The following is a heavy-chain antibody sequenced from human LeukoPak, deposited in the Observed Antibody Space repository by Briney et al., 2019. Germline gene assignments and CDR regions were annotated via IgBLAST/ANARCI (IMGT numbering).Heavy chain of an antibody. CDR2: ISSSSSYI. CDR3: ARGEAGGFDY. V-gene: IGHV3-21*01. Sequence: GGSLTLSCAASGFTFSSYSMNWVRQAPGKGLEWVSSISSSSSYIYYADSVKGRFTISRDNAKNSLYLQMNSLRAEDTAVYYCARGEAGGFDYWGQGTLVTVSS. D-gene: IGHD6-25*01. CDR1: GFTFSSYS. J-gene: IGHJ4*02.